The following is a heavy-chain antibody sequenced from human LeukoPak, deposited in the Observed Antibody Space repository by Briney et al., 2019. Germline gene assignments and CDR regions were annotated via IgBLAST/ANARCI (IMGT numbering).Heavy chain of an antibody. CDR1: GFTFSSYA. V-gene: IGHV3-23*01. D-gene: IGHD4-17*01. Sequence: GGSLRLSCAASGFTFSSYAMSWVRQAPGKGLEWVSVISGSGGSTCYADSVKGRFTISRDNSKNTLYLQMNSLRAEDTAVYYCAKEIYGDSTGGRFQHWGQGTLVTVSS. CDR3: AKEIYGDSTGGRFQH. J-gene: IGHJ1*01. CDR2: ISGSGGST.